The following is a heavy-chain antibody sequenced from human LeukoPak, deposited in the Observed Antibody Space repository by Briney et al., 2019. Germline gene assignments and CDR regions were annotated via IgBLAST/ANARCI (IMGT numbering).Heavy chain of an antibody. Sequence: SETLSLTCAVYGGSFSGYYWSWIRQPPGKGLEWIGEINHSGSTDYNPSLKSRVTISVDTSKNPFSLKLSSVTAADTAVYYCARAASHYYDSSGYYRPNLYYFDYWGQGTLVTVSS. V-gene: IGHV4-34*01. D-gene: IGHD3-22*01. CDR2: INHSGST. CDR1: GGSFSGYY. J-gene: IGHJ4*02. CDR3: ARAASHYYDSSGYYRPNLYYFDY.